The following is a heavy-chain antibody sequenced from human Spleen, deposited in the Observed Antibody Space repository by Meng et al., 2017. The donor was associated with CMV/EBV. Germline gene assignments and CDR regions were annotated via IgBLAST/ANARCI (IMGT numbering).Heavy chain of an antibody. D-gene: IGHD3-22*01. Sequence: EVQLVESGGGLVKPGGSLRPSGAAPGFTFGSYSMNWVRQAPGKGLEWVSAISGSGGSTYYADSVKGRFTISRDNSKNTLYLQMNSLRAEDTAVYYCAKGRGYYDSSGYYYGFGPFDYWGQGTLVTVAS. CDR3: AKGRGYYDSSGYYYGFGPFDY. J-gene: IGHJ4*02. V-gene: IGHV3-23*04. CDR2: ISGSGGST. CDR1: GFTFGSYS.